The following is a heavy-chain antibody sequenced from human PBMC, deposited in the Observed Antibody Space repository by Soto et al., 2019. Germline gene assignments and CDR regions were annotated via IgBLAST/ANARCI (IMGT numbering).Heavy chain of an antibody. Sequence: SETLSLTCTVSSASISSSSYTWGWIRQPPGKGLEWIGSIYYSGTTYYNPSLNSRVTVSVDTSKNQFSLKVTSVTAADTAVYSCERLHGYCISSSCHGHYAMDVWGQGTTVTVSS. CDR3: ERLHGYCISSSCHGHYAMDV. CDR2: IYYSGTT. V-gene: IGHV4-39*01. D-gene: IGHD2-2*01. CDR1: SASISSSSYT. J-gene: IGHJ6*02.